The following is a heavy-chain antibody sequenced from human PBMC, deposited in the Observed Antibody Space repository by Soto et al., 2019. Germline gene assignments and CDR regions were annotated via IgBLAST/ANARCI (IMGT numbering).Heavy chain of an antibody. CDR1: GYTYTSYD. CDR3: ASLRSSGDAFAI. J-gene: IGHJ3*02. Sequence: ASVKVSCTTSGYTYTSYDINWVRHATGQGLEWMGWMNPTRGNTGYAQKFQGRVTMTRNTSISTAYMELSSLRSEDPPLHYSASLRSSGDAFAISAHGTIVTVSS. D-gene: IGHD6-6*01. CDR2: MNPTRGNT. V-gene: IGHV1-8*01.